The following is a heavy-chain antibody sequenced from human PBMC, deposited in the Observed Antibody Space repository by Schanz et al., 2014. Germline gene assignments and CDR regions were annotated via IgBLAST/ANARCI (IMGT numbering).Heavy chain of an antibody. V-gene: IGHV3-48*04. Sequence: EVQLVESGGGLVQPGGSLRLSCAASGFTFSSNSMNWVRQAPGKGLEWVSGISGSGASTYYADSVKGRFTISRDNAKNSLFLQMNSLRPEDTAVYYCARGRVLESWGQGTLVTVSS. J-gene: IGHJ5*02. D-gene: IGHD1-1*01. CDR2: ISGSGAST. CDR3: ARGRVLES. CDR1: GFTFSSNS.